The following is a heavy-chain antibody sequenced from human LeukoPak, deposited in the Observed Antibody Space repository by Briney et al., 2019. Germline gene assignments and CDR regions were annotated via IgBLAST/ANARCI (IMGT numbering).Heavy chain of an antibody. Sequence: SETLSLTCAVYGGSFSGYYWSWIRQPPGKGLEWIGEINHSGSTNYNPSLKSRVTISVDTSKNQFSLKLSSVTAADTAVYYCARMTTYYDFWSGLAAFGIWGQGTMVTVSS. D-gene: IGHD3-3*01. CDR1: GGSFSGYY. CDR2: INHSGST. CDR3: ARMTTYYDFWSGLAAFGI. J-gene: IGHJ3*02. V-gene: IGHV4-34*01.